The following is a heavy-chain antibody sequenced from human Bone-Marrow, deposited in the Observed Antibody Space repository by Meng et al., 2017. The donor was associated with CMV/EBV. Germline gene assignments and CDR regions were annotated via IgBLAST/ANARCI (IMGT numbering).Heavy chain of an antibody. D-gene: IGHD2-2*01. CDR2: INHSGST. CDR3: ARGLEYCSSISCYFNWFDP. CDR1: GGSFSGYY. J-gene: IGHJ5*02. Sequence: TETLSLTCAVYGGSFSGYYWSWIRQPPGKGLEWIGEINHSGSTNYNPSLKSRVTISVDTSKNQFSLKLSSVTAADTAVYYCARGLEYCSSISCYFNWFDPWGEGTLVTVSS. V-gene: IGHV4-34*01.